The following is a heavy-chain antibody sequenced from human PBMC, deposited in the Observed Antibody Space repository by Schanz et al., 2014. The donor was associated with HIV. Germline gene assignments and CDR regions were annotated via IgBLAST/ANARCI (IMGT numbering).Heavy chain of an antibody. V-gene: IGHV3-48*02. Sequence: EVQLLESGGGLVQPGGSLRLSCAASGFTFSSYAMSWVRQAPGKGLEWVSYISGSSSSIYYADSVKGRFTISRDNVKNSLFLQMNNLRDEDTAVYYCARWGGSSWYWFDSWGQGTLVTVSS. CDR2: ISGSSSSI. J-gene: IGHJ5*01. D-gene: IGHD6-13*01. CDR1: GFTFSSYA. CDR3: ARWGGSSWYWFDS.